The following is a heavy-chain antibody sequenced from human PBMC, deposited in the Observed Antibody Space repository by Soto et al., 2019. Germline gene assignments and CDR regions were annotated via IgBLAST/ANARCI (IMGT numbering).Heavy chain of an antibody. D-gene: IGHD1-20*01. CDR2: INHPGGT. Sequence: SGTLCLTCAVSGGSVNGYYWILIGQVPGQGQEWIGEINHPGGTHYKPSLKSRVTMSVDTSKNQFSLGLSSVTAADTAIYYCAPRITLFGLLLHPFNPWRQATQDTVTS. CDR1: GGSVNGYY. CDR3: APRITLFGLLLHPFNP. J-gene: IGHJ5*02. V-gene: IGHV4-34*10.